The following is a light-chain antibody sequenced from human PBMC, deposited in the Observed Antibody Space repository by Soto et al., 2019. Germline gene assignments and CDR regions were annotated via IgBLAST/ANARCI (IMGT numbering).Light chain of an antibody. Sequence: QSVLTQPPSASGSPGQSVTISCTGTSSDVGIYNYVSWYQQHPGKAPKLIIYEVSKRPSGVPDRFSGSKSGNTASLTVSGLQAEVEADYYCSSYAGGNTLYLFGTGTKVTVL. CDR2: EVS. J-gene: IGLJ1*01. CDR3: SSYAGGNTLYL. V-gene: IGLV2-8*01. CDR1: SSDVGIYNY.